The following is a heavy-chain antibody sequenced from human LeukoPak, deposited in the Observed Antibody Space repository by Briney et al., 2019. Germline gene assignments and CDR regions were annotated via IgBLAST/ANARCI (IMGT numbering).Heavy chain of an antibody. CDR3: ARDSTPYDSSGYCYDY. Sequence: GGSLRLSCAASGFAFSAYSMNWVRQAPGKGLEWVSSISTGSSYIYYADSVKGRFTISRENAKNSLYLQMNSLRAEDTAVYYCARDSTPYDSSGYCYDYWGQGTLVTVSS. CDR1: GFAFSAYS. D-gene: IGHD3-22*01. V-gene: IGHV3-21*01. J-gene: IGHJ4*02. CDR2: ISTGSSYI.